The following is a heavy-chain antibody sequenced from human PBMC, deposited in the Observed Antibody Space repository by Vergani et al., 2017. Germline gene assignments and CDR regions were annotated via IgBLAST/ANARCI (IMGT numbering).Heavy chain of an antibody. Sequence: MQLLESGGGVVQPGGSLRLSCAASGFSFSTYGMHWVRQAPGRGLEWVAFLRYDGSNEYYGDAVKGRFIISRDNSKNMLSLEMHSLRPEDTAVYYCANSYCSSLSCYAFYGMEVWGQGTTVTVSS. CDR2: LRYDGSNE. CDR1: GFSFSTYG. CDR3: ANSYCSSLSCYAFYGMEV. V-gene: IGHV3-30*02. J-gene: IGHJ6*02. D-gene: IGHD2-2*01.